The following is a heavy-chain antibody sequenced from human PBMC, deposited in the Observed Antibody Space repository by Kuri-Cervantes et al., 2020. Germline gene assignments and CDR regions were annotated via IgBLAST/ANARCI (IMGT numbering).Heavy chain of an antibody. CDR1: GFTFSIYA. V-gene: IGHV3-53*01. D-gene: IGHD4-17*01. Sequence: GESLKISCAASGFTFSIYAMHWVRQAPGKGLEWVSVIYSGGSTYYADFVKGRFTISRDNSKNTLYLQMNSLRAEDTAVYYCASTGDSRDYWGQGTLVTVSS. CDR2: IYSGGST. J-gene: IGHJ4*02. CDR3: ASTGDSRDY.